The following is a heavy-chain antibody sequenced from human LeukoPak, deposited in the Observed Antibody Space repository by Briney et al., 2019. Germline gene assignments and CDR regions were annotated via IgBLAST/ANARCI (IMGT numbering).Heavy chain of an antibody. CDR3: ATLNGHAFDI. J-gene: IGHJ3*02. V-gene: IGHV3-33*01. CDR2: IWNDGSKK. D-gene: IGHD1-1*01. CDR1: GFTFSSCG. Sequence: GGSLRLSCAASGFTFSSCGMHWVRHISGKGLEWVAVIWNDGSKKYYADSVKGRFTISRDDSKNTLSLQMNSLRAEDTAVYYCATLNGHAFDIWGQGTMVTVSS.